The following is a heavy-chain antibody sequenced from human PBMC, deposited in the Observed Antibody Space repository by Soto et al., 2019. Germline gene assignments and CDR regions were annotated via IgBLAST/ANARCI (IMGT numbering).Heavy chain of an antibody. D-gene: IGHD3-10*01. CDR3: ASDYNAYQRQHVFDL. CDR1: GYSFNSYY. V-gene: IGHV1-46*02. Sequence: QVQLVQSGAEVKKPGASVNVSCKASGYSFNSYYMHWVRQAPGQGPEWMGVINPSGASTSYAQKFQGRGTMTRDTSTSPVYMELSSLRSEDTALYYCASDYNAYQRQHVFDLWCQVTRVTVSS. CDR2: INPSGAST. J-gene: IGHJ3*01.